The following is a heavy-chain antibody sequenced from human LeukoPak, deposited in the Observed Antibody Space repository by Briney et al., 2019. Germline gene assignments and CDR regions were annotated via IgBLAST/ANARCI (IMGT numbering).Heavy chain of an antibody. Sequence: SETLSLTCTVSGASISSSFWTWIRQSPGKGLEWLAYIYYTGSTNLNPSLKSRLTISVDTSKNQFSLRLSSVTAADTAIYYCAREREGPYGYLDYWGQGTLVTVSS. CDR3: AREREGPYGYLDY. CDR2: IYYTGST. V-gene: IGHV4-59*01. D-gene: IGHD4-17*01. CDR1: GASISSSF. J-gene: IGHJ4*02.